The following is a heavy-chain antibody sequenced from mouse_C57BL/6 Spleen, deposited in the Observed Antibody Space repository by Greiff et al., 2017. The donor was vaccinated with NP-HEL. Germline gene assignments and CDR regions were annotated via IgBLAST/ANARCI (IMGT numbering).Heavy chain of an antibody. V-gene: IGHV1-69*01. Sequence: VQLQQPGAELVMPGASVKLSCKASGYTFTSYWMHWVKQRPGQGLEWIGEIDPSYSYTNYNQKFKGKSTLTVDKSSSTAYMQLSSLTSEDSAVYYCARSATDWYFDVWGTGTTVTVSS. CDR3: ARSATDWYFDV. J-gene: IGHJ1*03. CDR2: IDPSYSYT. D-gene: IGHD1-2*01. CDR1: GYTFTSYW.